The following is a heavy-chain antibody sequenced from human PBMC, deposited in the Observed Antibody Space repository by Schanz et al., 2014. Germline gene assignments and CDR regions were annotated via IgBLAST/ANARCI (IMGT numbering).Heavy chain of an antibody. J-gene: IGHJ4*02. CDR1: GYTFTSYG. Sequence: QVQLVQSGAEVKKPGASVKVSCKASGYTFTSYGISWVRQAPGQGLEWMGWISAYNGNTKYPQKLQGRVTMTTDTSTSTAYMELRSLRSEDTAVYSCARGIGGYSANNDFDSWGQGTLVTVSS. CDR3: ARGIGGYSANNDFDS. V-gene: IGHV1-18*01. CDR2: ISAYNGNT. D-gene: IGHD5-12*01.